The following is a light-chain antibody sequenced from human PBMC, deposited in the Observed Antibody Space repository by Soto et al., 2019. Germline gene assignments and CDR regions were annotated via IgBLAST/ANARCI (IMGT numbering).Light chain of an antibody. Sequence: QSVLTQPASVSGSPGQPITISCTGTSSDVGGYNYVSWYQQHPGKAPKLMIYDVSNRPSGVSNRFSGSKSGNTASLTISGLQAEDEADYYSSSYSSSSTRVFGTGSMVTVL. CDR3: SSYSSSSTRV. CDR2: DVS. CDR1: SSDVGGYNY. V-gene: IGLV2-14*01. J-gene: IGLJ1*01.